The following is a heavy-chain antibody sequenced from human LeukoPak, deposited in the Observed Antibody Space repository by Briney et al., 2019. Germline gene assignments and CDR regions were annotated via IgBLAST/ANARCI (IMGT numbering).Heavy chain of an antibody. V-gene: IGHV3-23*01. D-gene: IGHD3-16*01. J-gene: IGHJ4*02. CDR1: GFTFSSYA. Sequence: GGSLRLSCAASGFTFSSYAMSWVRQAPGKGLEWVSAISGSGGSTYYADSVKGRFTISRDNSKNTLYLQMNSLRAEDTAVYCCAKARSKSGGIDYWGQGTLVTVSS. CDR2: ISGSGGST. CDR3: AKARSKSGGIDY.